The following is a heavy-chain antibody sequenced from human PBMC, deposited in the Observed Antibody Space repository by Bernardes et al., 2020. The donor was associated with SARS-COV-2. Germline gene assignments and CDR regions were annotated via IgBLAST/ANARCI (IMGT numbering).Heavy chain of an antibody. J-gene: IGHJ6*02. Sequence: GALRLSCAASGFTFSSYAMHWVRQAPGKGLEWVAVISYDGSNKYYADSVKGRFTISRDNSKNTLYLQMNSLRAEDTAVYYCARDPEDCSSTSCYSSDYYYYYGMDVWGQGTTVTVSS. CDR3: ARDPEDCSSTSCYSSDYYYYYGMDV. CDR2: ISYDGSNK. CDR1: GFTFSSYA. D-gene: IGHD2-2*01. V-gene: IGHV3-30-3*01.